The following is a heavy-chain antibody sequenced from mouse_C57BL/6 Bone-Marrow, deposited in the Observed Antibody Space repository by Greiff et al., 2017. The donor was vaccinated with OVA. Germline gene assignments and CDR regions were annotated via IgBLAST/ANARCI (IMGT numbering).Heavy chain of an antibody. Sequence: EVQLQQSGGGLVKPGGSLKLSCAASGFTFSDYGMHWVRQAPEKGLGWVAYISSGSSTIYYADTVKGRFTISRDNAKNTLFLQMTSLRSEDTAMYYCARGYYGSSYEYFDVWGTGTTVTVSS. CDR3: ARGYYGSSYEYFDV. CDR1: GFTFSDYG. J-gene: IGHJ1*03. V-gene: IGHV5-17*01. D-gene: IGHD1-1*01. CDR2: ISSGSSTI.